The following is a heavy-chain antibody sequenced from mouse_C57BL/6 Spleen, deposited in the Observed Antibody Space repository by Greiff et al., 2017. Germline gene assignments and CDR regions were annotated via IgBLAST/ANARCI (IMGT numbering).Heavy chain of an antibody. CDR2: IDPENGDT. V-gene: IGHV14-4*01. Sequence: VQLQQSGAELVRPGASVKLSCTASGFNIKDDYMHWVKQRPEQGLEWIGWIDPENGDTEYATKFQGKATITADTSSNTAYLQLSSLTSEDTAGYYCTTGSSPVDYWGQGTTLTVSS. CDR1: GFNIKDDY. D-gene: IGHD1-1*01. CDR3: TTGSSPVDY. J-gene: IGHJ2*01.